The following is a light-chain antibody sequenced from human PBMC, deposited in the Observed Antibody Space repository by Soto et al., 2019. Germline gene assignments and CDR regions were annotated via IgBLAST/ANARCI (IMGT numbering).Light chain of an antibody. CDR1: QGISSF. CDR2: AAS. CDR3: QQLYIFPLT. V-gene: IGKV1-9*01. J-gene: IGKJ5*01. Sequence: RFAQYNSFLSASVGDRVTSTCRASQGISSFLAWYQQKPRKAPNLLMYAASTLQSGVPSRFSGGESGTEYTLTISSLQPEDSATYYCQQLYIFPLTFGQGTRLEIK.